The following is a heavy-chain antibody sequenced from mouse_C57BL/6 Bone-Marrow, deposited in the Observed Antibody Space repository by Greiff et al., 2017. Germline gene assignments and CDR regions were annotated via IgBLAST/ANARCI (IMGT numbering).Heavy chain of an antibody. V-gene: IGHV7-1*01. CDR1: GFTFSAFY. Sequence: DVKLVESGGGLVQSGRSLRLSCATSGFTFSAFYMAWVRQAPGKGLAWIAASRNKANDYPTESSASVKGRFIVSRDTSQSILYLQMNALRAEDTAIYYCARDAGSSPSYWYFDVWGTGTTVTVSS. CDR2: SRNKANDYPT. CDR3: ARDAGSSPSYWYFDV. D-gene: IGHD1-1*01. J-gene: IGHJ1*03.